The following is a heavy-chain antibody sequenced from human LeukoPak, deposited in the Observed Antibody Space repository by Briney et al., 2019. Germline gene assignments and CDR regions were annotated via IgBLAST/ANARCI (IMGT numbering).Heavy chain of an antibody. J-gene: IGHJ3*02. CDR1: GYXFTSYF. Sequence: ASVKVSCKASGYXFTSYFIHWVRQAPGEGHEWLGIINPTGGSTRYAQKFQGRVTMTRDTSTSTVYMELSSLRSEDTAVYYCARGRVTATDGFDIWGQGTTVIVSS. V-gene: IGHV1-46*01. CDR3: ARGRVTATDGFDI. D-gene: IGHD2-21*02. CDR2: INPTGGST.